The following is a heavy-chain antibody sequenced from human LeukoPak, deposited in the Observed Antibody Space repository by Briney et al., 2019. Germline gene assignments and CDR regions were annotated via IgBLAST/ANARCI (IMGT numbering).Heavy chain of an antibody. Sequence: GGSLRLSCAASGFTFNTQSMNWVRQAPGKGLEWLSAISSSGGHIYYAGSVQGRFTISRDDARESVYLQLNSLRAEDTAVYYCARGLGWITPGAPYFDLWGHGTLVTVSS. J-gene: IGHJ4*01. CDR3: ARGLGWITPGAPYFDL. V-gene: IGHV3-21*01. CDR1: GFTFNTQS. CDR2: ISSSGGHI. D-gene: IGHD5-12*01.